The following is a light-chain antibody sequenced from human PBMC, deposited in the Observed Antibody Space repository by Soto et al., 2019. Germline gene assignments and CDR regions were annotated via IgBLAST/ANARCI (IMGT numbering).Light chain of an antibody. V-gene: IGKV1-39*01. Sequence: IQRTQSPSSLSASIGNRVTITCEASQNITKNLSWYQQKPGKAPNLLIYAASSLQSGVPSRFSGSGSGTHFTLTISSLQNEDFATYYCQHIYSITITFGQGTRLEIK. CDR3: QHIYSITIT. CDR2: AAS. CDR1: QNITKN. J-gene: IGKJ5*01.